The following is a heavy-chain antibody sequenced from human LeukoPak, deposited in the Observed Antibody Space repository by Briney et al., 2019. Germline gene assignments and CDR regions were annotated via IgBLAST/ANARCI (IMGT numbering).Heavy chain of an antibody. CDR1: GGSISSYY. Sequence: PSETLSLTCTVSGGSISSYYWSWIRQPPGKGLXWIGYIYYSGSTNYNPSLKSRVTISVDTSKNQFSLKLSSVTAADTAVYYCARATALGVDAFDIWGQGTMVTVSS. V-gene: IGHV4-59*01. CDR2: IYYSGST. D-gene: IGHD3-10*01. J-gene: IGHJ3*02. CDR3: ARATALGVDAFDI.